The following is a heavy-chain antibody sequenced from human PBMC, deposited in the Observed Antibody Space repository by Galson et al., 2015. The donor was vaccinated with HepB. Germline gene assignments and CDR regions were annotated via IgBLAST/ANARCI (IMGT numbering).Heavy chain of an antibody. V-gene: IGHV3-30*04. CDR2: ISYDGSNK. CDR3: ARHRGQTYYDILTGYPDY. CDR1: GFTFSSYA. J-gene: IGHJ4*02. D-gene: IGHD3-9*01. Sequence: SLRLSCAASGFTFSSYAMHWVRQAPGKGLEWVAVISYDGSNKYYADSVKGRFTISRDNSKNTLYLQMNSLRAEDTAVYYCARHRGQTYYDILTGYPDYWGQGTLVTVSS.